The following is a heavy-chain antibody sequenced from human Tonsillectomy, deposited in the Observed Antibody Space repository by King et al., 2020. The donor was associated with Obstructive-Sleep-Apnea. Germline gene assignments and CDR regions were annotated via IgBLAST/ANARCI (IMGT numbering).Heavy chain of an antibody. CDR1: GGSISSYY. V-gene: IGHV4-59*01. D-gene: IGHD3-22*01. CDR2: IYYSGST. Sequence: QLQESGPGLVKPSETLSLTCTVSGGSISSYYWSWIRQPPGKGLEWIGYIYYSGSTNYNPSLKSRVTISVDTSKKQFSLKLSSVTAADTAVYYCAGDPYDPRLRYFDLWGRGTLVTVSS. CDR3: AGDPYDPRLRYFDL. J-gene: IGHJ2*01.